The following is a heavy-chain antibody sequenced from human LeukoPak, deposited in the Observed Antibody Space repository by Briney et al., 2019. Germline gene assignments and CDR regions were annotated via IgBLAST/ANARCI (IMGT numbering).Heavy chain of an antibody. CDR2: IDPNSGGT. J-gene: IGHJ3*02. CDR3: ARDVGSGGAFAFDI. Sequence: GASVTLSCNASGYTFTGYYMHWVRQAPGQGLEWIAWIDPNSGGTNYAQKFQGRVTMTRDTSIGTAYMELRRLRSDDTAMYYCARDVGSGGAFAFDIWGQGTMVTVSS. V-gene: IGHV1-2*02. CDR1: GYTFTGYY. D-gene: IGHD2-15*01.